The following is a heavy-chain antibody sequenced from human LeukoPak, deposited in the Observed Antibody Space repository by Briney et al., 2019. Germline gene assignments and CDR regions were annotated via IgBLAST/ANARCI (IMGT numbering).Heavy chain of an antibody. V-gene: IGHV4-4*07. J-gene: IGHJ4*02. CDR3: ARQIASAGTAGFDF. CDR2: IYSTGST. D-gene: IGHD6-13*01. CDR1: GVSISSYY. Sequence: SETLSLTCTVSGVSISSYYWSWLRQPAGKGLEWFGRIYSTGSTNYNPSLKSRGTMSVDTSKNQFSLRLRSVTAADTAVYYCARQIASAGTAGFDFWGQGALVTVSS.